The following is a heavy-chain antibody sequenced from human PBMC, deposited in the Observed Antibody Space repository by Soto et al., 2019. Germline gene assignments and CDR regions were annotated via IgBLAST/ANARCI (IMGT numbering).Heavy chain of an antibody. CDR3: AKNGQPPYYYYGMDV. CDR1: GYTFTRYG. J-gene: IGHJ6*02. Sequence: ASVKGSCKASGYTFTRYGISWVRQAPGQGLEWMGWISGYNGDTKYAQKFQGRVTMTVDTSTTTAYMELRSLTSDDRAVYYCAKNGQPPYYYYGMDVWGQGTTVTVSS. CDR2: ISGYNGDT. V-gene: IGHV1-18*01. D-gene: IGHD2-8*01.